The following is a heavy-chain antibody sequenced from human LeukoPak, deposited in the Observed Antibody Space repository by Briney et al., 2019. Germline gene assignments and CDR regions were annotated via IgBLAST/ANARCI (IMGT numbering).Heavy chain of an antibody. CDR2: IWPDESNV. V-gene: IGHV3-33*01. CDR1: GFTFNIYG. Sequence: GGSLRLSCAASGFTFNIYGMHWVRQAPGKGLEWVAVIWPDESNVHYADSVKDRFTISRDTSKSTLYLQMSSLRVEDTAVYYCARDRTPHHNWDDAVGLRFWGQGTLVTVSS. D-gene: IGHD1-20*01. CDR3: ARDRTPHHNWDDAVGLRF. J-gene: IGHJ1*01.